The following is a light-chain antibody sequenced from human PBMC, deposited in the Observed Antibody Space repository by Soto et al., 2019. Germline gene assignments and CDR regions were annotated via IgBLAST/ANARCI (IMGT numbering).Light chain of an antibody. V-gene: IGKV3-20*01. CDR3: QQCGLLPFT. CDR2: AGS. CDR1: QGVSSGY. Sequence: EVVLTQSRGTLKLSPGDRATLSCRASQGVSSGYLAWYQQKPGQVPRLLIHAGSSRATGIPDRFSGSGSGTDVTLTITRLEPEDSAVYYCQQCGLLPFTFGPGTKVDI. J-gene: IGKJ3*01.